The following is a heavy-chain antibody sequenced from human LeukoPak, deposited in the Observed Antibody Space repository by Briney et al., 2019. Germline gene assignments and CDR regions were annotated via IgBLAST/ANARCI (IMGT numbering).Heavy chain of an antibody. J-gene: IGHJ4*02. V-gene: IGHV1-69*06. Sequence: SVKVSCKASGGTFSSYAISWVRQAPGQGLEWMGGIIPIFGTTNYAQKFQGRVTITADKSTSTAYMELSSLRFEDTAVYYCARSGGAAAGKNFAYWGQGTLVIVSS. CDR1: GGTFSSYA. D-gene: IGHD6-13*01. CDR3: ARSGGAAAGKNFAY. CDR2: IIPIFGTT.